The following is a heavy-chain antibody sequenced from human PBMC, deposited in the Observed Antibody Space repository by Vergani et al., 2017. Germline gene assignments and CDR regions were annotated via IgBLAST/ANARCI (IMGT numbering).Heavy chain of an antibody. V-gene: IGHV3-21*01. J-gene: IGHJ5*02. Sequence: EVQLVESGGGLVKPGGSLRLSCAASGFTFSSYYMNWVRQAPGKGLEWVSSISSSNSYIYYADSVKGRFTISRDNAKNSLYLQMNSLRAEDTAVYYCASSARDFDWLSPFDPWGQGTLVTVSS. CDR3: ASSARDFDWLSPFDP. CDR2: ISSSNSYI. D-gene: IGHD3-9*01. CDR1: GFTFSSYY.